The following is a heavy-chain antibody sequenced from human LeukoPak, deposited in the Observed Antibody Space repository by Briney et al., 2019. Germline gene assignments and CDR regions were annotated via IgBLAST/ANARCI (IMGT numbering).Heavy chain of an antibody. Sequence: ASVKVSCKASGYTFTGYYMHWVRQAPGQGLEWMGWINPNSGGTNYAQKFQGRVTMTRNTSISTAYMELSSLRSEDTAVYYCARMGCGSSTSCYDYYYYMDVWGKGTTVTISS. V-gene: IGHV1-2*02. J-gene: IGHJ6*03. CDR3: ARMGCGSSTSCYDYYYYMDV. D-gene: IGHD2-2*01. CDR2: INPNSGGT. CDR1: GYTFTGYY.